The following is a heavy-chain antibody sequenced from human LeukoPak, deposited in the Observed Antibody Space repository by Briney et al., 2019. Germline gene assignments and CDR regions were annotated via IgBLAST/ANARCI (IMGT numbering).Heavy chain of an antibody. Sequence: SETLSLTCAVYGGSFSGYYWSWIRQPPGKGLEWIGEINHSGSTNYNPSLKSRVTISVDTSKNQFSLKLSSVTAADTAVYYCARGWSGSYPFFDYWGQGTLVTVPS. CDR1: GGSFSGYY. D-gene: IGHD1-26*01. V-gene: IGHV4-34*01. J-gene: IGHJ4*02. CDR2: INHSGST. CDR3: ARGWSGSYPFFDY.